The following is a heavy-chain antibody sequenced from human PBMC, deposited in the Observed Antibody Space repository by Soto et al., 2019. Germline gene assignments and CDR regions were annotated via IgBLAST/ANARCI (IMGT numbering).Heavy chain of an antibody. CDR1: GGTFSSYA. CDR3: AGPSPYSSSSYYYYYGMDV. V-gene: IGHV1-69*13. Sequence: ASVKVSCKASGGTFSSYAISWVRQAPGQGLEWMGGIIPIFGTANYAQKFQGRVTITADESTSTAYMELSSLRSEDTAVYYCAGPSPYSSSSYYYYYGMDVWGQGTTVTVFS. CDR2: IIPIFGTA. J-gene: IGHJ6*02. D-gene: IGHD6-13*01.